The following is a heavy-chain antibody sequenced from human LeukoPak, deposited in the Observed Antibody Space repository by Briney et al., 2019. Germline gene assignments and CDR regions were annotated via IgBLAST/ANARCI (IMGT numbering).Heavy chain of an antibody. CDR3: ARVGATTVWFDP. Sequence: ASVKVSCKASGYTFTSYYMHWVRQAPGQGLEWMGWISAYNGNTNYAQKLQGRVAMTTDTSTSTAYMELRSLRSDDTAVYYCARVGATTVWFDPWGQGTLVTVSS. V-gene: IGHV1-18*04. J-gene: IGHJ5*02. D-gene: IGHD1-26*01. CDR1: GYTFTSYY. CDR2: ISAYNGNT.